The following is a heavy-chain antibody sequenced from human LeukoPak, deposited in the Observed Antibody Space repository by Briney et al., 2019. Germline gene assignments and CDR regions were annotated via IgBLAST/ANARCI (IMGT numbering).Heavy chain of an antibody. CDR1: GGSISSSNW. CDR3: ARDSWPVEHGDYDY. V-gene: IGHV4-4*02. CDR2: IYHSGST. J-gene: IGHJ4*02. D-gene: IGHD4-17*01. Sequence: SETLSLTCAVSGGSISSSNWWSWVRQPPGKGLEWIGDIYHSGSTNYNPSLKSRVTISVDKSKNQFSLKLSSVTAADTAVYYCARDSWPVEHGDYDYWGQGTLVTVSS.